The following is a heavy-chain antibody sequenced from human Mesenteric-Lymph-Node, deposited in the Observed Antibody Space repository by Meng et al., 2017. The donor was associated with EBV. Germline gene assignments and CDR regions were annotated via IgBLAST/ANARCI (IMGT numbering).Heavy chain of an antibody. V-gene: IGHV4-30-2*01. CDR2: IFHTGST. CDR3: ARRSIREGVGIDT. J-gene: IGHJ5*01. D-gene: IGHD3-10*01. CDR1: GGPIQSECYP. Sequence: ESGSGTGKPPQSLFLHWRGAGGPIQSECYPWDWDPQPPGKGLEWIGNIFHTGSTQYKSSLKSRVTISVDRSKNQFSLRLHSVTAADTAVYYCARRSIREGVGIDTWGHGTLVTVSS.